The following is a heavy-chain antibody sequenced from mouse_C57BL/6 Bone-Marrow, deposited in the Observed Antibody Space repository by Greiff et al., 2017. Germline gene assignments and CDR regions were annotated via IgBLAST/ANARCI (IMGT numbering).Heavy chain of an antibody. CDR1: GYTFTSYW. CDR3: ARKGLVLLPYYFDY. V-gene: IGHV1-64*01. CDR2: IHPNSGST. D-gene: IGHD2-12*01. Sequence: QVQLKQPGAELVKPGASVKLSCKASGYTFTSYWMHWVKQRPGQGLEWIGMIHPNSGSTNYNEKFKSKATLTVDKSSSTAYMQLSSLTSEDSAVYYCARKGLVLLPYYFDYWGQGTTLTVSS. J-gene: IGHJ2*01.